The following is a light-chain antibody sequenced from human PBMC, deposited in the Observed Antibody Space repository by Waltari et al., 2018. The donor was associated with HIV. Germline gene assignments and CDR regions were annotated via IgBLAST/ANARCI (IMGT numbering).Light chain of an antibody. CDR3: CSYTTTSASV. CDR1: SRDVGSSDI. V-gene: IGLV2-23*02. CDR2: EVS. Sequence: QSALTQPPSVSGSPGPSFTISCIGTSRDVGSSDIVSWYQQHPGKPPKVIIYEVSKRPSVVSNRFSGSKSGNTASLTISGLQAEDEADYYCCSYTTTSASVFGGGTKLTVL. J-gene: IGLJ3*02.